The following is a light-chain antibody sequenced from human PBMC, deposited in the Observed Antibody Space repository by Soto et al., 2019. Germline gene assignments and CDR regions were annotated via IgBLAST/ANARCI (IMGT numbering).Light chain of an antibody. CDR1: QTVERW. J-gene: IGKJ1*01. CDR2: DVS. Sequence: DNQMTQSPSTLPASVGDRVTISCRASQTVERWLAWYQQKPGKAPKLLISDVSTLERGVPSRFSGSGSATEFTLTISGLQSDDFATYYCQQYKDHVWTFGQGTKV. V-gene: IGKV1-5*01. CDR3: QQYKDHVWT.